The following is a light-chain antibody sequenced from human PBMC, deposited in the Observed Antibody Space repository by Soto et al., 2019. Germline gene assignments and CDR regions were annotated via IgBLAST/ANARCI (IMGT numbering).Light chain of an antibody. Sequence: EIVLTQSPGTLSLSPGERATLSCRASQTVGNNYFDWYQQKPGQAPRLLIYGASGRATVITDSFIGSGSGTDFTLTIIRMEPEDFAVYYCRQSDTTPRTFGQGTKVEIK. CDR1: QTVGNNY. CDR2: GAS. J-gene: IGKJ1*01. CDR3: RQSDTTPRT. V-gene: IGKV3-20*01.